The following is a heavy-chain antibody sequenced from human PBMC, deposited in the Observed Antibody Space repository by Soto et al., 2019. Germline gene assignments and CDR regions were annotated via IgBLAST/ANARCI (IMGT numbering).Heavy chain of an antibody. D-gene: IGHD1-26*01. CDR1: GYTVTGYY. Sequence: ASVKVSCKASGYTVTGYYMHWVRQAPGQGLEWMGWINPNSGGTNYAQKFQGWVTMTRDTSISTAYMELSRLRSDDTAVYYCARENTSSIVGATGPLYYYYGMDVWGQGTTVTVSS. CDR2: INPNSGGT. J-gene: IGHJ6*02. V-gene: IGHV1-2*04. CDR3: ARENTSSIVGATGPLYYYYGMDV.